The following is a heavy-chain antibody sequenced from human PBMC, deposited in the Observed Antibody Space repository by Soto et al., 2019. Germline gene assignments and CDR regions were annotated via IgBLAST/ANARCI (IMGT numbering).Heavy chain of an antibody. V-gene: IGHV3-30*18. CDR2: ISYDGSNK. CDR3: AKYQAVYYHYGRDV. Sequence: QVQLVESGGGVVKPGRSLRLSCAASGFTFSSYGMHWVRQAPGKGLEWVAVISYDGSNKYYADSMKGRFTISRDNSKNTLYLQMNSLRGEDTAVYYCAKYQAVYYHYGRDVWGQGTTVTVSS. J-gene: IGHJ6*02. CDR1: GFTFSSYG.